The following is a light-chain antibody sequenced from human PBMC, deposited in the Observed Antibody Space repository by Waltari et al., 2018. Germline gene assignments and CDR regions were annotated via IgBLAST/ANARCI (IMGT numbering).Light chain of an antibody. Sequence: SSELTQDPAVSVAMGQTVRITCQGDSLRSYYASWYQQRPGQAPRLVMYDNNNRPSGVPDRFSGSTSHNTASVPITGAQAEDEASYYGHSRDASGVGGSFGGGTKLTVL. CDR2: DNN. J-gene: IGLJ2*01. CDR3: HSRDASGVGGS. CDR1: SLRSYY. V-gene: IGLV3-19*01.